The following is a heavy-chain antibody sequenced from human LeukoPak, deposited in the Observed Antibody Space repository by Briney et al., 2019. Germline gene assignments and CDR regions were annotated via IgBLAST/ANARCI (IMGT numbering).Heavy chain of an antibody. CDR1: GGSISSXY. D-gene: IGHD4-17*01. Sequence: LTCTVSGGSISSXYWSWIRQPPGKGLEWIGYIYYSGSTNYNPSLKSRVTISVDTSKNQFSLKLSSVTAADTAVYYCARLTTXETDAFDIWGQGTMVTVSS. J-gene: IGHJ3*02. CDR3: ARLTTXETDAFDI. CDR2: IYYSGST. V-gene: IGHV4-59*08.